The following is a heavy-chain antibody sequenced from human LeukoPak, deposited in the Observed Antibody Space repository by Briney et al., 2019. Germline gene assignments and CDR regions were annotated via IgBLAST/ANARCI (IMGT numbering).Heavy chain of an antibody. V-gene: IGHV7-4-1*02. CDR3: AREVVVTRFDY. J-gene: IGHJ4*02. CDR2: INTNTGNP. Sequence: GASVTVPFKASGYTFTSYAMNWVRQAPGQGLEWMGWINTNTGNPTYAQGFTGRFVFSLDTSVSTAYLQISSLKAEDTAVYYCAREVVVTRFDYWGQGTLVTVSS. CDR1: GYTFTSYA. D-gene: IGHD3-22*01.